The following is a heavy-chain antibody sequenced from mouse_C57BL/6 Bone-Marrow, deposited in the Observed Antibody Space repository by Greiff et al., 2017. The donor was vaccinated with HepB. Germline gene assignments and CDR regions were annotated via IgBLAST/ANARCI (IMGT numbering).Heavy chain of an antibody. J-gene: IGHJ2*01. CDR1: GYSFPDYN. CDR2: INPNYGTT. V-gene: IGHV1-39*01. CDR3: ASGDYYGSRPRNFDY. D-gene: IGHD1-1*01. Sequence: EVQLQESGPELVKPGASVKISCKASGYSFPDYNMNWVKQSNGKSLEWIGVINPNYGTTSYNQKFKGKATLTVDQSSSTAYMQLNSLTSEDYAVYYCASGDYYGSRPRNFDYWGQGTTLTVSS.